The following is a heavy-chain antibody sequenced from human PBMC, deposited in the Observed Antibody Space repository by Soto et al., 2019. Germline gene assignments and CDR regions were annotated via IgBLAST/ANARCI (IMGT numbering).Heavy chain of an antibody. Sequence: QVQLQESGPGLVKPSETLSLTCTVSGASVSSGTYYWSWIRQPPGKGLEWIGYIYNTGTTNYNPSLESRVTVSADTSTTQFSLRLSSVTAADTAVYYWALLKRMVAGDYWGQGALVTVSS. V-gene: IGHV4-61*01. CDR3: ALLKRMVAGDY. J-gene: IGHJ4*02. D-gene: IGHD2-8*01. CDR1: GASVSSGTYY. CDR2: IYNTGTT.